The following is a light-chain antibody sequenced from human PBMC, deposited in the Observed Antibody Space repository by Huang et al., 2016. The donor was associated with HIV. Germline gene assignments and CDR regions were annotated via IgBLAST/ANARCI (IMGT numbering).Light chain of an antibody. Sequence: EIVLTQSPDTLSLSPGERGALSCRASQNVTNDYLAWYQQKSGQTPRLLIYGSSSRATGVPVRFCGGGSGSEFILTIDRVEPEDFASYYCQQYSASPWTFGPGTKLEVK. V-gene: IGKV3-20*01. J-gene: IGKJ1*01. CDR2: GSS. CDR3: QQYSASPWT. CDR1: QNVTNDY.